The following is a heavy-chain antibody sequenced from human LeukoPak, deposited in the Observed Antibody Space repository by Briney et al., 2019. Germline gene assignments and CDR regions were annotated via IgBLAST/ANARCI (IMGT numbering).Heavy chain of an antibody. CDR3: ARFGVDYDMDV. CDR2: IHYSGRP. CDR1: GGSISGHY. V-gene: IGHV4-59*11. Sequence: SETLSLTCTVSGGSISGHYWTWTRQPPGKGLEWIGQIHYSGRPDYNPSLKSRVTTSVDTSKNQLSLKVTSVTGADTAVYYCARFGVDYDMDVWGQGTTVTVSS. J-gene: IGHJ6*02. D-gene: IGHD3-16*01.